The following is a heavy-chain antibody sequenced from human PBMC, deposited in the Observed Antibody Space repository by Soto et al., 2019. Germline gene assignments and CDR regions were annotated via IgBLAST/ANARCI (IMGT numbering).Heavy chain of an antibody. D-gene: IGHD3-3*01. Sequence: ASVKVSCKASGYTFTSYGISWVRQAPGQGLEWMGWISAYNGNTNYAQKLQGRVTMTTDTSTSTAYMELRSLRSDDTAVYYCASIYDFWSGFVFGPWGQGTLVTVSS. CDR1: GYTFTSYG. J-gene: IGHJ5*02. V-gene: IGHV1-18*01. CDR3: ASIYDFWSGFVFGP. CDR2: ISAYNGNT.